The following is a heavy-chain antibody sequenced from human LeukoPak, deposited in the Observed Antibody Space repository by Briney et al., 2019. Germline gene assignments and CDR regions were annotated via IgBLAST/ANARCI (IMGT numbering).Heavy chain of an antibody. J-gene: IGHJ6*02. D-gene: IGHD3-10*01. CDR2: ISWNSGSI. CDR1: GFTFDDYA. Sequence: GGSLRLSCAASGFTFDDYAMHWVRQAPGKGLEWVSGISWNSGSIGYADSVKGRFTISRDNAKNSLYLQMNSLRAEDTALYYCAKDTGALYGMDVWGQGTTVTASS. V-gene: IGHV3-9*01. CDR3: AKDTGALYGMDV.